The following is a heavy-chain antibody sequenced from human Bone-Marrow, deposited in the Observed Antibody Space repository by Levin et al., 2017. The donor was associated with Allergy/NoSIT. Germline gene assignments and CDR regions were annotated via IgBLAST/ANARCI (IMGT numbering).Heavy chain of an antibody. Sequence: PGGSLRLSCAASGFTFSSYAMSWVRQAPGKGLEWVSAISGSGGSTYYADSVKGRFAISRDNSKNTLYLQMNSLRAEDTAVYYCAKGNYYDSSRGGFDPWGQGTLVTVSS. D-gene: IGHD3-22*01. V-gene: IGHV3-23*01. CDR1: GFTFSSYA. CDR2: ISGSGGST. CDR3: AKGNYYDSSRGGFDP. J-gene: IGHJ5*02.